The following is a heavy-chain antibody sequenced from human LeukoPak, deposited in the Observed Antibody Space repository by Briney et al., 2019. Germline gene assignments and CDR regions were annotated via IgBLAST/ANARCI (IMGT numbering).Heavy chain of an antibody. J-gene: IGHJ4*02. V-gene: IGHV3-23*01. D-gene: IGHD6-19*01. CDR3: AVSSGLYAAFDY. Sequence: GGSLRLSCAASGVTFSSYAMSWVRQAPGKGLEGVSAISGSGSTTHYADSVKGRFTISRDNSKNTLSLQMNSLRAEDTATYYCAVSSGLYAAFDYWGQGTLVTVSS. CDR1: GVTFSSYA. CDR2: ISGSGSTT.